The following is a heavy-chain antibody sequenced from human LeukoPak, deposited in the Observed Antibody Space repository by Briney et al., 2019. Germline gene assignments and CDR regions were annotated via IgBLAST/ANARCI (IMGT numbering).Heavy chain of an antibody. CDR1: GFTFSSYW. J-gene: IGHJ6*03. D-gene: IGHD3-3*01. V-gene: IGHV3-74*01. CDR3: ARDYDRYYMDV. Sequence: PGGSLRLSCAASGFTFSSYWIHWVRQAPGKGLMWVSRINTESTSTSYADSVKGRFTISRDNAKNTLYLQMNSLRPEDTAVYYCARDYDRYYMDVWGKGTTVTVSS. CDR2: INTESTST.